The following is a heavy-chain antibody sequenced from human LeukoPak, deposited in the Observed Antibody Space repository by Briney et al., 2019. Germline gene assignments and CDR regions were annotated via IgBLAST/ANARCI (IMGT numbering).Heavy chain of an antibody. V-gene: IGHV3-11*01. CDR2: ISSSGSTI. D-gene: IGHD2-15*01. J-gene: IGHJ6*02. Sequence: GGSLRLSCAASGFTFSDYYMSCIRQAPGKGLEWVSYISSSGSTIYYADSVKGRFTISRDNAKNSLYLQMNSLRAEDTAVYYCARDGGYCSGGSCYSSGPYYYGMDVWGQGTTVTVSS. CDR3: ARDGGYCSGGSCYSSGPYYYGMDV. CDR1: GFTFSDYY.